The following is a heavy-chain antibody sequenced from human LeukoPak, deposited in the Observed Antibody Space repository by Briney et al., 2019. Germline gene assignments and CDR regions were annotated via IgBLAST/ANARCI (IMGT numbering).Heavy chain of an antibody. V-gene: IGHV3-48*03. J-gene: IGHJ6*03. D-gene: IGHD1-26*01. CDR2: ISSSGSTI. CDR1: GFTFSSYE. CDR3: ARRGGYYYYYYMDA. Sequence: GGSLRLSCAASGFTFSSYEMNWVRQAPGKGLEWVSYISSSGSTIYYADSVKGRFTISRDNAKNSLYLQMNSLRAEDTAVYYCARRGGYYYYYYMDAWGKGTTVTISS.